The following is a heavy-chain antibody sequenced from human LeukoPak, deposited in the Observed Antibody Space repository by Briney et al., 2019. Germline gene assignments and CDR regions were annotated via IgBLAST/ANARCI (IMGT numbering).Heavy chain of an antibody. J-gene: IGHJ4*02. CDR3: ARGPAGYN. D-gene: IGHD1-1*01. V-gene: IGHV3-74*01. Sequence: PGGSLRLSCAASGFTFSTYWMHWVRQAPGKGLVWVSGINSAGTTTSYADSVRGRFTISRDNLKNTLYLQMNSLRAEDTAVYYCARGPAGYNWGQGTLVTFSS. CDR1: GFTFSTYW. CDR2: INSAGTTT.